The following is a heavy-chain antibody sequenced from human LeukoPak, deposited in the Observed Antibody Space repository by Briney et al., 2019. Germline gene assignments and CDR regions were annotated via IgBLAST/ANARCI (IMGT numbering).Heavy chain of an antibody. J-gene: IGHJ4*02. D-gene: IGHD2-2*01. V-gene: IGHV4-30-4*02. Sequence: SETLSLTCTVSGGSISSGDYYWSWIRQPPGKSREWIGYIYYSVSTYYNPTLKSRVTISGDTSKNQFSLKLTSVTAADTAVYYCARAGAGREYQLPFDYWGQGTLVPVSS. CDR1: GGSISSGDYY. CDR3: ARAGAGREYQLPFDY. CDR2: IYYSVST.